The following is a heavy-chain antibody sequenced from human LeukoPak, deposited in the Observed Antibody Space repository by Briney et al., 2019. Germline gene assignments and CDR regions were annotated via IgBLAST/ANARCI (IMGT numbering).Heavy chain of an antibody. D-gene: IGHD1-26*01. CDR1: GFTFSSYS. J-gene: IGHJ3*02. Sequence: GGSLRLSCAASGFTFSSYSLNWVRQAPGKGLEWVSSISSSGYIYYADSVKGRFTISRDNAENSLYLQMNSLRVEDTAVYYCARAKTYSGSYNDAFDMWGQGTLVTVSS. V-gene: IGHV3-21*01. CDR3: ARAKTYSGSYNDAFDM. CDR2: ISSSGYI.